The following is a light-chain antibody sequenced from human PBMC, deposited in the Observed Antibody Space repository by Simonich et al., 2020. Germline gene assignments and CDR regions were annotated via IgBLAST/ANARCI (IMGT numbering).Light chain of an antibody. V-gene: IGLV2-14*01. CDR3: SSYTSSSPWV. CDR1: SSDVGGYNY. CDR2: DVS. J-gene: IGLJ3*02. Sequence: QSALTQPASVSGFPGQSITIPCTGTSSDVGGYNYVSWYQQHPGKAPKLMIYDVSKRPSGVSNRFSGSKSGNTASLTISGLQAEDEADYYCSSYTSSSPWVFGGGTKLTVL.